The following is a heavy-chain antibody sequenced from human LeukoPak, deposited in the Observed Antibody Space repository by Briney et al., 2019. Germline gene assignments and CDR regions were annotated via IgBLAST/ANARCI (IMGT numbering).Heavy chain of an antibody. CDR1: GYSFTSYW. CDR2: IYPGDSDT. CDR3: ARLNDFWSGYLHYGMDV. D-gene: IGHD3-3*01. J-gene: IGHJ6*02. Sequence: GESLKISCKGSGYSFTSYWIGWVRQVPGKGLEWMGIIYPGDSDTRYSPSFQGQVTISADKSISTAYLQWSSLKASDTAMYYCARLNDFWSGYLHYGMDVWGQGTTVTVSS. V-gene: IGHV5-51*01.